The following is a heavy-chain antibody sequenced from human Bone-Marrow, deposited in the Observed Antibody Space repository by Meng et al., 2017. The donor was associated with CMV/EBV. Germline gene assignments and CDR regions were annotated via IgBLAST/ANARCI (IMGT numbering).Heavy chain of an antibody. CDR2: INHSGST. CDR1: GGSFSGYY. D-gene: IGHD6-19*01. J-gene: IGHJ4*02. V-gene: IGHV4-34*01. Sequence: QVQLQQWGAGLLKPSETLSLTCAVYGGSFSGYYWSWIRQPPGKGLEWIGEINHSGSTNYNPSLKSRVTISLDTSKNQFSLKLSSVTAADTAVYYCARGGWSSSGRKGLGRPWYYWGQGTLVTVSS. CDR3: ARGGWSSSGRKGLGRPWYY.